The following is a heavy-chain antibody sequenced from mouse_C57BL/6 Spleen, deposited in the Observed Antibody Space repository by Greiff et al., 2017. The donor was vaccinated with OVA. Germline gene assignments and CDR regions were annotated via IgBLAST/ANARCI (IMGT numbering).Heavy chain of an antibody. CDR3: ARQLDGDYWYFEV. CDR2: IHPNSGST. D-gene: IGHD2-13*01. CDR1: GYTFPSSW. Sequence: QVQLQQPGAELVKPGASVQLSCTSSGYTFPSSWLHWVQQRPGQGLEWIGMIHPNSGSTNYNEKFKSKATLTVDKSSSTAYMQLSSLTSEDSAVYYCARQLDGDYWYFEVWGTGTTGTGAS. J-gene: IGHJ1*03. V-gene: IGHV1-64*01.